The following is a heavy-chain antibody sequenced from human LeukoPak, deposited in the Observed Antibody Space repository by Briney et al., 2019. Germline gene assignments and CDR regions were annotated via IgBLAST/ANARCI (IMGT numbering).Heavy chain of an antibody. V-gene: IGHV3-48*03. CDR1: GFTFSRSE. J-gene: IGHJ5*02. D-gene: IGHD5-24*01. CDR3: VRDTRDGSATWFDP. CDR2: TSSGGNTM. Sequence: PGGSLRLSCAASGFTFSRSEMDWVRQAPGRGLEWSLYTSSGGNTMFYADSVKGRFTISRDNAKNSLYLQMNSLRVEDTAIYYCVRDTRDGSATWFDPWGQGTLVTVSS.